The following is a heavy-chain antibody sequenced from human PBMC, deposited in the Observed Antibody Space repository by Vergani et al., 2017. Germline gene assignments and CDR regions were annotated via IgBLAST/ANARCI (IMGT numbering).Heavy chain of an antibody. CDR3: ARPRAYSSSWYERGLDAFDI. CDR2: IYHSGST. D-gene: IGHD6-13*01. V-gene: IGHV4-34*01. CDR1: GGSFSGYY. Sequence: QVQLQQWGAGLLKPSETLSLTCAVYGGSFSGYYWGWIRQPPGKGLEWIGSIYHSGSTYYNPSLKSRVTISVDTSKNQFSLKLSSVTAADTAVYYCARPRAYSSSWYERGLDAFDIWGQGTMVTVSS. J-gene: IGHJ3*02.